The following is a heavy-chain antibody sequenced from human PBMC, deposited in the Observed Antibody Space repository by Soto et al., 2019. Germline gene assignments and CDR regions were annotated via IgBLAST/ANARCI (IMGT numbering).Heavy chain of an antibody. J-gene: IGHJ6*02. CDR3: ARGRSIAARSGMDV. Sequence: QLQLVQSGAEVKKPGASVKVSCKASGYTFTSYAINWVRQSTGQAIEWMGWMNPNSCNTGYAQKFQGRVTMTRNTSISTAYLELSSLRSEGTAVYYCARGRSIAARSGMDVWGQGTTVTVSS. CDR2: MNPNSCNT. V-gene: IGHV1-8*01. CDR1: GYTFTSYA. D-gene: IGHD6-6*01.